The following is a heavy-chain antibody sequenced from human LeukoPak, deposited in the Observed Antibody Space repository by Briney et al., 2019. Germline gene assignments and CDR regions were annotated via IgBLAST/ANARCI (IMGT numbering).Heavy chain of an antibody. V-gene: IGHV3-21*01. J-gene: IGHJ5*02. CDR3: AKDTFYGTGLAWFDT. CDR1: GFTFSSYL. D-gene: IGHD2/OR15-2a*01. Sequence: GGSLRLSCAASGFTFSSYLMTWVRQAPGKGLEWVSSITGDGASIYYAGPVRGRFTISRDNAKELVFLQLNSLRAEDTAVYYCAKDTFYGTGLAWFDTWGQGTLVTVSS. CDR2: ITGDGASI.